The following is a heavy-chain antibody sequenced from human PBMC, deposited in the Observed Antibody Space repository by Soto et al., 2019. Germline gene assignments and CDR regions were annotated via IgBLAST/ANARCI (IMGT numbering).Heavy chain of an antibody. Sequence: QVQLQESGPGLVKPSETLSLTCTVSGGSISSYYWSWIRQPPGKGLEWIGYIYYSGSTNYNTSLKRRVTISVDTSKNQFSLKLSSVTAADTAVYSCAVAAAGKGGFDYWGQGTLVTVSS. V-gene: IGHV4-59*01. CDR3: AVAAAGKGGFDY. D-gene: IGHD6-13*01. J-gene: IGHJ4*02. CDR2: IYYSGST. CDR1: GGSISSYY.